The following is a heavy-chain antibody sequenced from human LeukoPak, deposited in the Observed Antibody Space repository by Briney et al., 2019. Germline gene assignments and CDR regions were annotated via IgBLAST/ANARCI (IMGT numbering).Heavy chain of an antibody. Sequence: ASVKVSCKASGGTFSSYAISWVRQAPGQGLEWMGGIIPIFGTANYAQKLQGRVTITRDTSASTAYMELSSLRSEDTAVYYCARDPTSGWPDYWGQGTLVTVSS. J-gene: IGHJ4*02. D-gene: IGHD6-19*01. CDR1: GGTFSSYA. CDR2: IIPIFGTA. V-gene: IGHV1-69*05. CDR3: ARDPTSGWPDY.